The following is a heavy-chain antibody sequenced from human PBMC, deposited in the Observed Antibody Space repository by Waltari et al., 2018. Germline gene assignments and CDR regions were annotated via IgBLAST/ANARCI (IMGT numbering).Heavy chain of an antibody. V-gene: IGHV1-69*01. Sequence: QVQLVQSGAEVKKPGSSVKVSCKASGGTFSSYAISWVQQAPGQGLEWMGGIIPICGTANDEQKFQGRVTITADESTRTAYMELSSLRSEDTAVYYCARPAANRTDYYYYYGMDVWGQGTTVTVSS. CDR1: GGTFSSYA. CDR2: IIPICGTA. D-gene: IGHD2-2*01. J-gene: IGHJ6*02. CDR3: ARPAANRTDYYYYYGMDV.